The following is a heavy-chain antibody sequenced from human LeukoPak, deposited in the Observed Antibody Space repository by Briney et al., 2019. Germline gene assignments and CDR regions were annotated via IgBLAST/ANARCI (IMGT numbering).Heavy chain of an antibody. CDR3: ARDAGAGYYGMDV. V-gene: IGHV3-21*01. J-gene: IGHJ6*02. CDR2: ISSSSSYI. CDR1: GFTFSSYS. D-gene: IGHD4/OR15-4a*01. Sequence: GGSLRLSCAASGFTFSSYSMNWVRQAPGKGLEWVSSISSSSSYIYYADSVKGRFTISRDNAKNSLYLQMNSLRAEDTAVYYCARDAGAGYYGMDVWGQGTTVTVSS.